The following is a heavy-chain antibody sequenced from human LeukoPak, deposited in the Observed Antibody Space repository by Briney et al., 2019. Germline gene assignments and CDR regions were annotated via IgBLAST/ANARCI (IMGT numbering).Heavy chain of an antibody. CDR2: VNESGGT. D-gene: IGHD1-26*01. V-gene: IGHV4-34*01. CDR3: ARGQGATVPQVGKNWFDP. J-gene: IGHJ5*02. Sequence: SETLSLTCAVYIDSFSNYHWNWIRQTPAKGMEWIGEVNESGGTNISPSLRSRIILSVDTSKNQFSLKLISVTVADTAIYYCARGQGATVPQVGKNWFDPWGQGTRVTVSS. CDR1: IDSFSNYH.